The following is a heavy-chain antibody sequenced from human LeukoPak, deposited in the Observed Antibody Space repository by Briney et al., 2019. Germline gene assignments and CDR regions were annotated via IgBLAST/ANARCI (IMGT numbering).Heavy chain of an antibody. D-gene: IGHD5-12*01. V-gene: IGHV3-30*02. Sequence: GESLKISCAASGFTFSSYGMHWVRQAPGKGLEWVAFIRYDGSNKYYGDSVKGRFTISRDNAKNTVYLQMNSLRGEDTATYYCAKELGASLDYWGQGTLVSVSS. J-gene: IGHJ4*02. CDR2: IRYDGSNK. CDR3: AKELGASLDY. CDR1: GFTFSSYG.